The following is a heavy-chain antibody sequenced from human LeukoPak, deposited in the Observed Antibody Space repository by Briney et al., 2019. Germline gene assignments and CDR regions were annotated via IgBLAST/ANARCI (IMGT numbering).Heavy chain of an antibody. J-gene: IGHJ1*01. CDR1: GFSFSSYT. V-gene: IGHV3-48*01. CDR3: ARGLVVVAQYFQH. Sequence: PGGSLRLSCAASGFSFSSYTMNWVRQAPGKGREWISYIDTTSTNTNYADSVRGRFTISRDNAKNSLYLQMDSLRAEDTALYYCARGLVVVAQYFQHWGQGPLVTVSS. D-gene: IGHD2-15*01. CDR2: IDTTSTNT.